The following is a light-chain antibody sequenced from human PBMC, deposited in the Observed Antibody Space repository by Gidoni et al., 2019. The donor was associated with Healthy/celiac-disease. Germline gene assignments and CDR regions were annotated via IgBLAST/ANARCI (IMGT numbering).Light chain of an antibody. CDR3: QQYNSYSRT. V-gene: IGKV1-5*03. Sequence: DIQMTQSPSTLSASVGDRVTITCRPSQSISSVLAWYQQKPGKAPKLLIYKASSLESGVPSRFSGSGSGTEFTLNISSLQPDDFATYYCQQYNSYSRTFXXXTKVEIK. J-gene: IGKJ1*01. CDR1: QSISSV. CDR2: KAS.